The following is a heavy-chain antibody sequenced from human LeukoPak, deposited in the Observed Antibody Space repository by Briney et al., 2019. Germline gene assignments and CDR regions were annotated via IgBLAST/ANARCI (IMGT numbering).Heavy chain of an antibody. CDR1: GGSISSSSYY. Sequence: SETLSLTCTVSGGSISSSSYYWGWIRQPPGTGLEWIGSIYYSGSTYYNPSLKSRVTISVDTSKNQFSLKLSSVTAADTAVYYCARQERIAVAGTIVYWGQGTLVTVSS. V-gene: IGHV4-39*01. CDR3: ARQERIAVAGTIVY. CDR2: IYYSGST. D-gene: IGHD6-19*01. J-gene: IGHJ4*02.